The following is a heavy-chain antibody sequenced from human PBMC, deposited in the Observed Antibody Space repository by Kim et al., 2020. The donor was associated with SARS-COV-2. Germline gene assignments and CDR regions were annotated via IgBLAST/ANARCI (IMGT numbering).Heavy chain of an antibody. CDR1: GGSISSGGYY. Sequence: SETLSLTCTVSGGSISSGGYYWSWIRQHPGKGLEWIGYIYYSGSTYYNPSLKSRVTISVDTSKNQFSLKLSSVTAADTAVYYCARDSSLMATSVGAFDIWGQGTMVTGSS. V-gene: IGHV4-31*03. CDR2: IYYSGST. D-gene: IGHD5-12*01. CDR3: ARDSSLMATSVGAFDI. J-gene: IGHJ3*02.